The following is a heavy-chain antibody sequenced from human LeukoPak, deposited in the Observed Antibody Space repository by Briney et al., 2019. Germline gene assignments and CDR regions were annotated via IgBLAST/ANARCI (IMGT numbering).Heavy chain of an antibody. CDR3: AKERDYGPADY. J-gene: IGHJ4*02. D-gene: IGHD4/OR15-4a*01. CDR1: GFTVSGDY. V-gene: IGHV3-23*01. CDR2: LSGSGGST. Sequence: PGGSLRLSCVVSGFTVSGDYISWFRQAPGKGLEWVSGLSGSGGSTDYADSVKGRFTVSRDNSKNTLFLQMNSLRAEDTAIYYCAKERDYGPADYWGQGTLVTVSS.